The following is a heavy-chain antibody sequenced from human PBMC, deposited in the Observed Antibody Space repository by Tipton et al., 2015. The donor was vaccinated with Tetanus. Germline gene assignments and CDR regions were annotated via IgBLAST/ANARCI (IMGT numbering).Heavy chain of an antibody. CDR3: ARGLVHDDGDE. J-gene: IGHJ4*01. D-gene: IGHD1-1*01. V-gene: IGHV3-74*03. CDR1: GFTFSTYW. Sequence: SLRLSCAASGFTFSTYWMHWVRQSPGKGLVWVSRIDSDGSGTKYADSVKGRFTISIDNAKNSLFLQMNSLRVEDTAVYYCARGLVHDDGDEWGQGTLVTVSS. CDR2: IDSDGSGT.